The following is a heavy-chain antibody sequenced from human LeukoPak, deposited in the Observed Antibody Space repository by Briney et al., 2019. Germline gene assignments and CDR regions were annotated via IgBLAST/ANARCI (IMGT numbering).Heavy chain of an antibody. Sequence: GGSLRLSCAVSGFTFSDYYMSWIRQAPRKGLEWVSGINWSGVITYYADPLKGRFTISRDNAKNSLYLPMDSLRAEDTAVYYCARAPITRSFYFDSWGQGTLVTVSS. CDR3: ARAPITRSFYFDS. V-gene: IGHV3-11*04. CDR1: GFTFSDYY. CDR2: INWSGVIT. D-gene: IGHD2-2*01. J-gene: IGHJ4*02.